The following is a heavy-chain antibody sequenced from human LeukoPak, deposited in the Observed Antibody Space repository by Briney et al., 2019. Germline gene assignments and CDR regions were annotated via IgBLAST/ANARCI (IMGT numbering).Heavy chain of an antibody. Sequence: AGGSLRPSCAASGFTFSSYSMNWVRQAPGKGLEWVSSISSSSSYIYYADSVKGRFTISRDNAKNSLYLQMNSLRAEDSAVYYCARVTAATRFVDYWGQGTLVTVSS. CDR1: GFTFSSYS. CDR2: ISSSSSYI. D-gene: IGHD2-15*01. J-gene: IGHJ4*02. CDR3: ARVTAATRFVDY. V-gene: IGHV3-21*01.